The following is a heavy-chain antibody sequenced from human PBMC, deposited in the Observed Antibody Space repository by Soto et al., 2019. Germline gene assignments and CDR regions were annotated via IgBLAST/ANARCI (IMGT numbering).Heavy chain of an antibody. Sequence: GASVKVSCKASGGTLSSYAISWVRQAPGQGLEWMGGIIPIFGTANYAQKFQGRVTITADESTSTAYMELSSLRSEDTAVYYCARSTYYYDSSGYYAPAPDFDYWGQGTLVTVSS. V-gene: IGHV1-69*13. D-gene: IGHD3-22*01. J-gene: IGHJ4*02. CDR3: ARSTYYYDSSGYYAPAPDFDY. CDR2: IIPIFGTA. CDR1: GGTLSSYA.